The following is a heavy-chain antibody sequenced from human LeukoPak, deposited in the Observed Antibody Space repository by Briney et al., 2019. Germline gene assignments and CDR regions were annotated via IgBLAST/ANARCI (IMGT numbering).Heavy chain of an antibody. V-gene: IGHV3-23*01. CDR2: ISGSGGTT. D-gene: IGHD1-7*01. CDR3: TRTAQYTCFDP. CDR1: GFTFSSYP. J-gene: IGHJ5*02. Sequence: GGSLRLSCAASGFTFSSYPMSWVRQAPGKGLEWVSAISGSGGTTIYADSVKGRFTISRDNSKNTLYLQMDSLRAEDTAIYYVTRTAQYTCFDPWGQGTLVTVSS.